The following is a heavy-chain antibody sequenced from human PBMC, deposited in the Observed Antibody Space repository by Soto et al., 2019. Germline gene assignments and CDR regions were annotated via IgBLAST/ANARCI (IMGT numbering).Heavy chain of an antibody. D-gene: IGHD3-10*01. Sequence: PGGSLRLSCAASGFTFSTSWMSWVRQAPGKGLEWVANIKEDGSEKYYVDSVKGRFTISRDHAKNSLYLQMNSLGADDKAVYYCARADYYGDPGSYWGQGTLVTVSS. CDR1: GFTFSTSW. CDR2: IKEDGSEK. CDR3: ARADYYGDPGSY. J-gene: IGHJ4*02. V-gene: IGHV3-7*01.